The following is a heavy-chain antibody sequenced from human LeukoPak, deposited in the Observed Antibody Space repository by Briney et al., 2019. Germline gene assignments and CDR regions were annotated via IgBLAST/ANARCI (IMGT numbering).Heavy chain of an antibody. CDR1: GFTFSHYE. V-gene: IGHV3-30*18. J-gene: IGHJ4*02. Sequence: GGSLRLSCAVSGFTFSHYEMNWVRQAPGKGLEWVAVISYDGSNKYYADSVKGRFTISRDNSKNTLYLQMNSLRAEDTAVYYCAKDRSGYFIYWGQGTLVTVSS. CDR3: AKDRSGYFIY. D-gene: IGHD5-12*01. CDR2: ISYDGSNK.